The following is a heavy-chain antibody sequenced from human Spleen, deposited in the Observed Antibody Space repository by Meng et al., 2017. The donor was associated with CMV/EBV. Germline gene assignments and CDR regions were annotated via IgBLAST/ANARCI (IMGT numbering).Heavy chain of an antibody. D-gene: IGHD6-19*01. V-gene: IGHV3-23*01. CDR1: GFTFNSYA. J-gene: IGHJ4*02. CDR3: AKWYSSDWNGFEY. CDR2: ISGSGGSP. Sequence: CAASGFTFNSYAMSWVRQAPGKGLEWVSGISGSGGSPYYADSVKGRFTISRDNSKNTLYLQMNSLRVEDTAVYYCAKWYSSDWNGFEYWGQGTLVTVSS.